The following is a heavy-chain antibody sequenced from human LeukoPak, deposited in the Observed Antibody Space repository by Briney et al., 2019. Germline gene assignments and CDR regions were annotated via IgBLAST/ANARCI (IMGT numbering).Heavy chain of an antibody. V-gene: IGHV1-24*01. CDR3: ATGQWLSDPFDY. CDR1: GYTLTELS. CDR2: FDPEDGET. J-gene: IGHJ4*02. Sequence: GASVKVSCTVSGYTLTELSMHWVRQAPGKGLEWMGGFDPEDGETIYAQKFQGRVTMTEDTSTDTAYMELSSLRSEDTAVYYCATGQWLSDPFDYWGQGTLVTVSS. D-gene: IGHD3-22*01.